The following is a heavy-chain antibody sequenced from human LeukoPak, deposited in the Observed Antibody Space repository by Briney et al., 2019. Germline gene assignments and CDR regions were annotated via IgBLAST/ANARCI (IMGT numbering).Heavy chain of an antibody. D-gene: IGHD2-2*01. CDR3: ASALPGCDRTNCYGLDY. CDR2: INTNTANA. Sequence: GASVKVSCKASGYTLTSDGMNWVRQAPGQGLEWMGWINTNTANATYAQGFTGRVVFSLDTSVNTAYLQISSLKAEDTAVYYCASALPGCDRTNCYGLDYWGQGTLVTVSS. J-gene: IGHJ4*02. V-gene: IGHV7-4-1*02. CDR1: GYTLTSDG.